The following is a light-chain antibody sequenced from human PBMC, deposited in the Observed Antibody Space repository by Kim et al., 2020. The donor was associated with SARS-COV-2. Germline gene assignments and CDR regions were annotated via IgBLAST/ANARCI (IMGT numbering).Light chain of an antibody. Sequence: QGATISCSGSFSNVGRNTVNWWQQFPGTAPKLLIFGYNQRPSGVPARFSGSKSGTSASLAISGLQSEDEADYYCAAWDDNLNGVGFGGGTQLTVL. CDR1: FSNVGRNT. CDR3: AAWDDNLNGVG. CDR2: GYN. J-gene: IGLJ7*01. V-gene: IGLV1-44*01.